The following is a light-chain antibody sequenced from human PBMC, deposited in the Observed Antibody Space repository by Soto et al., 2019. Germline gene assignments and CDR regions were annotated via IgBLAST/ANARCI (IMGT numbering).Light chain of an antibody. Sequence: QPVLTQSPSASASLVASVKLTCTLSSGHSSYAIAWHQQQPEKGPRYLMKLNSDGSHSKGDGIPDRFSGSSSGAERYLTISSLQSEDEADYYCQTWGTSIRVFGGGTKLTVL. CDR2: LNSDGSH. J-gene: IGLJ3*02. CDR1: SGHSSYA. V-gene: IGLV4-69*01. CDR3: QTWGTSIRV.